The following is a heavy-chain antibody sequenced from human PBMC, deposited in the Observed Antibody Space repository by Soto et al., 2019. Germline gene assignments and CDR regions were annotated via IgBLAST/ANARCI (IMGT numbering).Heavy chain of an antibody. V-gene: IGHV3-74*01. Sequence: EVQLVESGGGLVQPGESLRLSCAASGFTFDYYWMHWVRQAPGKGLVWVSRIYSDGTSTTYADSMKGRFTISRDNAKNTVSLQMNSLRADDKAVYYCARGDRGAFDLWGQGTVVTVSS. CDR3: ARGDRGAFDL. CDR1: GFTFDYYW. CDR2: IYSDGTST. J-gene: IGHJ3*01. D-gene: IGHD1-26*01.